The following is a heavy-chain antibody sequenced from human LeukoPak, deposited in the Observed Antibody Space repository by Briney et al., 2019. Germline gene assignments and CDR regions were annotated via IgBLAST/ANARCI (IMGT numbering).Heavy chain of an antibody. CDR1: GYTLTELS. D-gene: IGHD6-13*01. CDR3: ATMSSSSWYRGYYFDY. V-gene: IGHV1-24*01. J-gene: IGHJ4*02. CDR2: FDPEDGET. Sequence: ASVKVSCKVSGYTLTELSMHWVRQAPGKGLEWMGGFDPEDGETIYAQKFQGRVTMTEDTSTDTAYMELSSLRSEDTAVYYCATMSSSSWYRGYYFDYWGQGTLVTVSS.